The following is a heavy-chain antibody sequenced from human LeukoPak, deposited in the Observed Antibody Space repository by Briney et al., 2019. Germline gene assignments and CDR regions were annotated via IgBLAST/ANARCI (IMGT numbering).Heavy chain of an antibody. V-gene: IGHV3-33*01. CDR3: ARSVVYSSFDY. Sequence: GGSLRLSCAASGFTFSSYGMHWVRQAPGKGLEWVAVIWYDGSNKYYADSVKSRFTISRDNSKNTLYLQMNSLRAEDTAVYYCARSVVYSSFDYWGQGTLVTVSS. D-gene: IGHD1-14*01. CDR1: GFTFSSYG. CDR2: IWYDGSNK. J-gene: IGHJ4*02.